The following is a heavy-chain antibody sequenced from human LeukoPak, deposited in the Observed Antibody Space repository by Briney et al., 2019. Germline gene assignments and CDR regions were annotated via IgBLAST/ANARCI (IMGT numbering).Heavy chain of an antibody. CDR1: GFSVSDNY. CDR2: IYRGGST. D-gene: IGHD3-10*01. J-gene: IGHJ3*02. V-gene: IGHV3-53*01. Sequence: GGSLRLSCATSGFSVSDNYMTWVRQAPGKGLEWVSVIYRGGSTYYADSVKGRFTISRDNSKNMVYLQMNSLRVEDTAVYYCARGGTYGSGNHYRGGAFDIWGQGTMVTVSS. CDR3: ARGGTYGSGNHYRGGAFDI.